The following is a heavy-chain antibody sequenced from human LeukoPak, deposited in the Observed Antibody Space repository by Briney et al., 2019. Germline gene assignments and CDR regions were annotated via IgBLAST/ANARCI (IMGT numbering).Heavy chain of an antibody. CDR3: ARDAIPAAIPLKYNWFDP. J-gene: IGHJ5*02. Sequence: ASVKVSCKASGYTFTSYGISWVRQAPGQGLEWMGWISAYNGNTNYAQKLQGRVTMTTDTSTSTAYMELRSLRSDDTAVYYCARDAIPAAIPLKYNWFDPWGQGPLVTVSS. V-gene: IGHV1-18*01. D-gene: IGHD2-2*01. CDR2: ISAYNGNT. CDR1: GYTFTSYG.